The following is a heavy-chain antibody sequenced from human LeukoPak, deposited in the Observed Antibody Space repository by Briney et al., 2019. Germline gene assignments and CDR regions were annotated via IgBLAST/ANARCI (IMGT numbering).Heavy chain of an antibody. CDR1: GYTLTELS. CDR3: ATGGGRYFDWLGDY. Sequence: ASVKVSCKVSGYTLTELSMHWVRQAPGKGLEWMGGFDPEDGETIYAQKFQGRVTMTEDISTDTAYMELSSLRSEDTAVYYCATGGGRYFDWLGDYWGQGTLVTVSS. J-gene: IGHJ4*02. V-gene: IGHV1-24*01. CDR2: FDPEDGET. D-gene: IGHD3-9*01.